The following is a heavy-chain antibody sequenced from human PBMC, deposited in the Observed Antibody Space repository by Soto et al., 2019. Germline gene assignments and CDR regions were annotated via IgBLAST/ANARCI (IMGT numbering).Heavy chain of an antibody. J-gene: IGHJ4*02. CDR1: GYTFTSYD. CDR3: ARGYSDYIWGSYRIFDY. V-gene: IGHV1-8*01. D-gene: IGHD3-16*02. Sequence: ASVKVSCRASGYTFTSYDINWVRQATGQGFEWMGWMNPNSGNTGYAQKFQGRVTMTRNTSISTAYMELSSLRSEDTAVYYCARGYSDYIWGSYRIFDYWGQGTLVTVSS. CDR2: MNPNSGNT.